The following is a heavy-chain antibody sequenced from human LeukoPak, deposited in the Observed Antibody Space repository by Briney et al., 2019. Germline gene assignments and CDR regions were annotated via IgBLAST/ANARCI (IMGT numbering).Heavy chain of an antibody. Sequence: GGSLRLSCVASGFTFSDYEMNWVRQAPGKGLEWVSFISSSGGTIYYTDSVKGRFTISRDNAENSLYLQMNSLRAEDTAVYYCARPPSITNPYYGLDVWGQGTTVTVSS. V-gene: IGHV3-48*03. J-gene: IGHJ6*02. CDR1: GFTFSDYE. D-gene: IGHD3-3*01. CDR2: ISSSGGTI. CDR3: ARPPSITNPYYGLDV.